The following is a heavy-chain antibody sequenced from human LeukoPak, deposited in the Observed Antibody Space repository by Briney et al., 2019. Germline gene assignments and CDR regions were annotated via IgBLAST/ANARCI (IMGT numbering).Heavy chain of an antibody. CDR2: ISGSGVNT. J-gene: IGHJ4*02. Sequence: PGGSLRLSCAASGFPFSSYAMTWVGPAPGKGLEWVSGISGSGVNTSYAAPGKGRSTTSRDTPTKTLSLQMKSLRAAHTPAYYCAQSGVQLWNGRGDYCGQGTLVTVSS. CDR1: GFPFSSYA. V-gene: IGHV3-23*01. CDR3: AQSGVQLWNGRGDY. D-gene: IGHD1-1*01.